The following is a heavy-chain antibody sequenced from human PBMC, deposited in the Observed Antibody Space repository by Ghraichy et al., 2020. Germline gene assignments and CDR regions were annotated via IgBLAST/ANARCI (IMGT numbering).Heavy chain of an antibody. D-gene: IGHD2-15*01. CDR1: GFTFSSYS. J-gene: IGHJ4*02. Sequence: GGSLRLSCAASGFTFSSYSMNWVRQAPGKGLEWVSYIGSGGSSSYYADSVKGRFTISRDNAKNSVYLDMNSLRAEDTALYYCVIDGCSGRTCTFYNWGQGALVTVSS. CDR2: IGSGGSSS. V-gene: IGHV3-48*04. CDR3: VIDGCSGRTCTFYN.